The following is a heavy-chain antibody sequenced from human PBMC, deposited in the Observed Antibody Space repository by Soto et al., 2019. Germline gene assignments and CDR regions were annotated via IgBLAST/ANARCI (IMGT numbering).Heavy chain of an antibody. J-gene: IGHJ4*02. D-gene: IGHD3-10*01. V-gene: IGHV3-23*01. CDR2: ISGGGDTT. CDR3: ANGRGGSGSITPRLDF. CDR1: GFTFNNYA. Sequence: EVQLLESGGGLVQPGGSLRLSCAASGFTFNNYAMTWVRQAPGKGLEWVSAISGGGDTTSYADSVKGPFTVTRTGSKISLYVQMSNMRAEHPALYYCANGRGGSGSITPRLDFWGSGTLVTVSA.